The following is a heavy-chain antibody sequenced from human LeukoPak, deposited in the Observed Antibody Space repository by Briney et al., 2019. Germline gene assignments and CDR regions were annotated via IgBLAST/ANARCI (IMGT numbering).Heavy chain of an antibody. V-gene: IGHV4-31*03. J-gene: IGHJ4*02. CDR1: GGSTSSGGYY. Sequence: SETLSLTCTVSGGSTSSGGYYWNWIRQHPGKGLEWIGYIYYSGSTYYNPSLKSRVTISVDTSKNQFFLKLSSVTAADTAVYYCARVTSWDYDNLTVNEPVDYWGQGTLVTVSS. CDR2: IYYSGST. CDR3: ARVTSWDYDNLTVNEPVDY. D-gene: IGHD3-9*01.